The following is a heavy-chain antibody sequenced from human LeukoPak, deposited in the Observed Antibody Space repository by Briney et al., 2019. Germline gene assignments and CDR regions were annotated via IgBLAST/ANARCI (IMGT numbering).Heavy chain of an antibody. CDR2: IYYSGST. CDR1: GGSISSSSYY. V-gene: IGHV4-39*01. Sequence: SETLSLTCTVSGGSISSSSYYWGWIRQPSGKGLEWIGSIYYSGSTYYNPSLKSRVTISVDTSKNQFSLKLSSVTAADTAVYYCARPGGYCSSTSCYNWFDPWGQGTLVTVSS. D-gene: IGHD2-2*01. J-gene: IGHJ5*02. CDR3: ARPGGYCSSTSCYNWFDP.